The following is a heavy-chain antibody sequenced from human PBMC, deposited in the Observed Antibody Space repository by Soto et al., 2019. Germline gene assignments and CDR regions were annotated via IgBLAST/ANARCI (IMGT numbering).Heavy chain of an antibody. CDR2: CDHEDGET. CDR3: ATYHCSSTSCYEPWFDP. V-gene: IGHV1-24*01. J-gene: IGHJ5*02. Sequence: LEWMGGCDHEDGETIYAQKFQGRVTMTEDTSTDTAYMELSSLRSEDTAVYYCATYHCSSTSCYEPWFDPWGQGTLVTVSS. D-gene: IGHD2-2*01.